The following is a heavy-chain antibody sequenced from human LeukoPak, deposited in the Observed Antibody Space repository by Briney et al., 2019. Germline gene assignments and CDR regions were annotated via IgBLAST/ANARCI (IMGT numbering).Heavy chain of an antibody. CDR2: IKSKTDGGTT. D-gene: IGHD3-3*01. CDR1: GFTFSSYG. J-gene: IGHJ6*04. CDR3: TTIYDFWSGSV. Sequence: PGRSLRLSCAASGFTFSSYGMHWVRQAPGKGLEWVGRIKSKTDGGTTDYAAPVKGRFTISRDDSKNTLYLQMNSLKTEDTAVYYCTTIYDFWSGSVWGKGTTVTVSS. V-gene: IGHV3-15*01.